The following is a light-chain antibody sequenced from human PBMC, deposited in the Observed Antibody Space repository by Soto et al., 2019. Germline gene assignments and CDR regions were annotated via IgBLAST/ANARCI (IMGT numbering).Light chain of an antibody. CDR1: SSDVGAYNY. CDR3: CSYAGSPYV. V-gene: IGLV2-11*01. J-gene: IGLJ1*01. CDR2: DVS. Sequence: QSVLTQPRSVSGSPGQSVTISCTGASSDVGAYNYVSWYQQHPGKAPKLMIYDVSTRPSGVPDRFSGSKSGTTASLTTSGLQAEDEADYYCCSYAGSPYVFGTGTKVTVL.